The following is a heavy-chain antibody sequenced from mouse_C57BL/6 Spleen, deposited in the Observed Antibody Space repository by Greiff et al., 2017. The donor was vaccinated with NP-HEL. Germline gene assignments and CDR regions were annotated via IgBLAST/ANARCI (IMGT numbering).Heavy chain of an antibody. CDR3: TMVTTGYFDY. Sequence: VQLQQSGAELVRPGASVKLSCTASGFTIKDDYMHWVKQRPEQGLEWIGWIDPENGDTEYASKFQGKATITADTSSNTAYLQLSSLTSEDTAVYYCTMVTTGYFDYWGQGTTLTVSS. J-gene: IGHJ2*01. D-gene: IGHD2-2*01. CDR2: IDPENGDT. CDR1: GFTIKDDY. V-gene: IGHV14-4*01.